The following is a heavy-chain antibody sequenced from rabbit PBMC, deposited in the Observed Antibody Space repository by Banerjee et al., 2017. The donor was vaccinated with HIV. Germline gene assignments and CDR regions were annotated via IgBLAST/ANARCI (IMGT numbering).Heavy chain of an antibody. J-gene: IGHJ4*01. CDR2: IGAGSTGNT. Sequence: QEQLEESGGGLVQPGGSLTLSCKASGFDLSRYWMSWVRQAPGKGLEWIGTIGAGSTGNTYYATWAKGRFAISKTSSTTVTLQMTSLTAADTATYFCARDLAGVIGWNFNFWGPGTRVTVS. CDR1: GFDLSRYW. V-gene: IGHV1S45*01. D-gene: IGHD4-1*01. CDR3: ARDLAGVIGWNFNF.